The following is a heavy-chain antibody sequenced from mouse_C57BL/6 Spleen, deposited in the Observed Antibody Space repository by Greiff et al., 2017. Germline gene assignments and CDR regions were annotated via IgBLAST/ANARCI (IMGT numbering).Heavy chain of an antibody. CDR3: ARGDYDTSFAY. D-gene: IGHD2-4*01. J-gene: IGHJ3*01. CDR1: GYAFSSYW. CDR2: IYPGDGDT. Sequence: VKLMESGAELVKPGASVKISCKASGYAFSSYWMNWVKQRPGKGLEWIGQIYPGDGDTNYNGKFKGKATLTADKSSSTAYMHLSSLTSEDSAVYFCARGDYDTSFAYWGKGPLVTVAA. V-gene: IGHV1-80*01.